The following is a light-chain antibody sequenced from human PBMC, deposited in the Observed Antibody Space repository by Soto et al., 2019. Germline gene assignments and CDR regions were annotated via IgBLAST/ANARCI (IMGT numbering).Light chain of an antibody. CDR1: QGISSY. CDR3: QQYYSYPRT. V-gene: IGKV1-8*01. Sequence: IQMTQSPSPLSASTGDRVTITCRASQGISSYLAWYQQKPGKAPKLLIYAASTLQSGVPARFSGSGSGTDFTLTISCLQSEDFATYYCQQYYSYPRTFGQGTKVDIK. J-gene: IGKJ1*01. CDR2: AAS.